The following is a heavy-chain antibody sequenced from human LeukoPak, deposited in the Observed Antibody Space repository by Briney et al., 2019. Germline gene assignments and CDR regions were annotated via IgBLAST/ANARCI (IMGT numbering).Heavy chain of an antibody. Sequence: SETLSLTCSVSGGSISGTSYYWGWIRQPPGKGLEWIGSTYYSASTYYNPSLKSRVTISVDTSKNQFSLSLNSVTAADTAVYYSARETNWSDSSGYITYFYHYMDVWGKGTTVTVSS. CDR1: GGSISGTSYY. D-gene: IGHD3-22*01. J-gene: IGHJ6*03. V-gene: IGHV4-39*01. CDR2: TYYSAST. CDR3: ARETNWSDSSGYITYFYHYMDV.